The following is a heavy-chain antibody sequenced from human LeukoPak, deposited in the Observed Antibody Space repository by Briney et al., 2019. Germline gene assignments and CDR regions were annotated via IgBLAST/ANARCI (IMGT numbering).Heavy chain of an antibody. CDR2: IKSKTDGGTT. CDR1: GFTFSSAW. D-gene: IGHD5-12*01. J-gene: IGHJ4*02. CDR3: TTDPDIVATVDY. Sequence: GGSLRLSCAASGFTFSSAWMSWVRQAPGKGLEWVGRIKSKTDGGTTDYAAPVKGRFTISRDDSKNTLYLQMNSLKTEDTAVYYCTTDPDIVATVDYWGQGTLVTVSS. V-gene: IGHV3-15*01.